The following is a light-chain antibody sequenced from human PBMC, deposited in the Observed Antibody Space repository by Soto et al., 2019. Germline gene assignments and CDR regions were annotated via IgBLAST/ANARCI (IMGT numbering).Light chain of an antibody. CDR2: GAS. CDR3: QQYGSSPLT. CDR1: QSVSSNF. J-gene: IGKJ4*01. V-gene: IGKV3-20*01. Sequence: EIVLSQSPGTPSLSPGEGATLSCRASQSVSSNFLAWYQRKPGQAPRLLMYGASSRATGIPDRFSGSGSGTDFTLTISRLEPEDFAVYYCQQYGSSPLTFGGGTKVEIK.